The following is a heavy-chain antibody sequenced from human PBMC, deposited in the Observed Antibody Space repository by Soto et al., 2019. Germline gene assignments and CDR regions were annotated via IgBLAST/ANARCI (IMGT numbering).Heavy chain of an antibody. CDR1: GYSFTSYW. V-gene: IGHV5-51*01. CDR2: IFPGDSDT. D-gene: IGHD3-16*01. J-gene: IGHJ4*02. Sequence: GESLKISCKGSGYSFTSYWIGWVRQTPGKGLEWMGIIFPGDSDTRYNPSFEGQVTVSADEPISTAYLQWNTLKASDTAMYYCVRPNFGALTHFDFWGQGTLVTVSS. CDR3: VRPNFGALTHFDF.